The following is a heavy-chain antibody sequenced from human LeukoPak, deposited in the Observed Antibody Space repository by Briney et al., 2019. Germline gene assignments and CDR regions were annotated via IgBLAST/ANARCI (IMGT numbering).Heavy chain of an antibody. J-gene: IGHJ3*02. CDR2: ISSSGSTI. CDR3: AKDIRITMIVVVVDAFDI. D-gene: IGHD3-22*01. CDR1: GFTFCDYY. V-gene: IGHV3-11*01. Sequence: GGSLRLSCAASGFTFCDYYMSWIRQAPGKGLEWVSYISSSGSTIYYADSVKGRFTISRDNAKNSLYLQMNSLRAEDTAVYYCAKDIRITMIVVVVDAFDIWGQGTMVTVSS.